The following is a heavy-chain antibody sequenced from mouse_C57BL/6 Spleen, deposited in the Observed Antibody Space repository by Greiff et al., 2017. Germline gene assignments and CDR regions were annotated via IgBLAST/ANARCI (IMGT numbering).Heavy chain of an antibody. CDR1: GFTFSSYA. CDR3: ARDNGSTPWFAY. Sequence: EAKLMESGGGLVKPGGSLKLSCAASGFTFSSYALSWVRQTPEKRLEWVATISDGGSYTYYPDNVKGRFTISRDNAKNNLYLQMSHLKSEDTAMYYCARDNGSTPWFAYWGQGTLGTVSA. D-gene: IGHD1-1*01. V-gene: IGHV5-4*01. CDR2: ISDGGSYT. J-gene: IGHJ3*01.